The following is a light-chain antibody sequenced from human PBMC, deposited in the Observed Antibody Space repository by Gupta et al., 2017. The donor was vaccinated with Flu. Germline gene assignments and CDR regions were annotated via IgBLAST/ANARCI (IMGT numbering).Light chain of an antibody. CDR1: QSVSNY. J-gene: IGKJ4*01. Sequence: PVERATLSCSASQSVSNYLAWYQQKPGQAPRLLIYDASNRATGISARFSGSWSGTDFTLTISSLEPEDFAVYYCQQRSDWLSFGGGTKVEIK. CDR3: QQRSDWLS. V-gene: IGKV3-11*01. CDR2: DAS.